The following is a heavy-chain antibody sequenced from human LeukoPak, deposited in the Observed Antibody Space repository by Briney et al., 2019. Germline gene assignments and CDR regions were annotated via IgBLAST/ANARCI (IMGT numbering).Heavy chain of an antibody. D-gene: IGHD6-19*01. J-gene: IGHJ5*02. CDR1: GFTFSDYY. V-gene: IGHV3-11*01. CDR3: ARDPGYSSGWQYNWFDP. CDR2: ISSSGSTI. Sequence: GGSLRLSCAASGFTFSDYYMSWIRQAPGKGLEWVSYISSSGSTIYYADSVKGRFTISRDNAKNSLYLRMNSLRAEDTAVYYCARDPGYSSGWQYNWFDPWGQGTLVTVSS.